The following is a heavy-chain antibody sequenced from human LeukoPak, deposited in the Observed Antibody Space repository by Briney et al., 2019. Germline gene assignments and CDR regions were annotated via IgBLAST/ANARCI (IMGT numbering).Heavy chain of an antibody. Sequence: SGGSLRLSCTASGFSVTSNYMNWVRQAPGKGLEWVSLIYSDGSTYHADSVKGRFTISRDKSNNMVYLQMNNLRVEDTAMYYCTRDPPAVLLGTYGWGQGALVTASS. CDR2: IYSDGST. J-gene: IGHJ4*02. V-gene: IGHV3-66*01. CDR1: GFSVTSNY. D-gene: IGHD2/OR15-2a*01. CDR3: TRDPPAVLLGTYG.